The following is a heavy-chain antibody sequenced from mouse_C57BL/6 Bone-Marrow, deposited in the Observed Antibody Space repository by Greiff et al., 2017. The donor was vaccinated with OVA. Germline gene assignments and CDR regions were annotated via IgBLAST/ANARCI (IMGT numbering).Heavy chain of an antibody. Sequence: QVQLQQSGAELVRPGTSVKVSCKASGYAFTNYLIEWVKQRPGPGLEWIGVINPGSGGTNYNEKFKGKATLTADKSSSTAYMQLSSLTSEDSAVYYCARGYYGSFDYWGQGTTLTVSS. J-gene: IGHJ2*01. CDR2: INPGSGGT. CDR1: GYAFTNYL. CDR3: ARGYYGSFDY. D-gene: IGHD1-1*01. V-gene: IGHV1-54*01.